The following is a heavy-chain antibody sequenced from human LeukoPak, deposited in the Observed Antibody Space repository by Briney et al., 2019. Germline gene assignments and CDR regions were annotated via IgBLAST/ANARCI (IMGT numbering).Heavy chain of an antibody. D-gene: IGHD3-10*01. CDR3: ARGTMVRGVIPSYYYGMDV. V-gene: IGHV1-18*04. CDR2: ISAYNGNT. CDR1: GYTFTSYG. Sequence: GASVKVSCKASGYTFTSYGISWVRQAPGQGLERMGWISAYNGNTNYAQKLQGRVTMTTDTSTSTAYMELRSLRSDDTAVYYCARGTMVRGVIPSYYYGMDVWGKGTTVTVSS. J-gene: IGHJ6*04.